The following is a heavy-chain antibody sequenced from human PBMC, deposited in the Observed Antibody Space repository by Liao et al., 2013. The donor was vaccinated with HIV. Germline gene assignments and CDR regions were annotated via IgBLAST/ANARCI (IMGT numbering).Heavy chain of an antibody. CDR3: ARSIRGSYDYWSALDS. CDR2: IYYTGSP. D-gene: IGHD3-3*01. Sequence: QLQLQESGPGLVKPSDTLSLTCTVSGDSITSSSYYWGWIRQPPGKGLEWIGNIYYTGSPSYNPSLKRRVTISVDTSRNQFSLRLSSVTAADTAMYYCARSIRGSYDYWSALDSWGQGTLVTVSS. CDR1: GDSITSSSYY. V-gene: IGHV4-39*07. J-gene: IGHJ4*02.